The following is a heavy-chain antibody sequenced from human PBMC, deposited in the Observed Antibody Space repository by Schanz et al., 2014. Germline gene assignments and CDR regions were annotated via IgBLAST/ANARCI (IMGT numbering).Heavy chain of an antibody. CDR2: ISDSGDST. V-gene: IGHV3-11*01. D-gene: IGHD2-15*01. CDR3: AKEASAATDLDT. CDR1: GFTFSDYY. J-gene: IGHJ5*02. Sequence: QVQLVESGGGVVQPGRSLRLSCAASGFTFSDYYMTWIRQAPGKGLEWVSDISDSGDSTHYADSVKGRFTISRDNAKNSLFLQMNSLSAEDTAVYYCAKEASAATDLDTWGLGTLVTVSS.